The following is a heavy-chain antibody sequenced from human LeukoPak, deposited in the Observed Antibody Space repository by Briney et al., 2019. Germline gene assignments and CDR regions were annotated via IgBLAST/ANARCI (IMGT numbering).Heavy chain of an antibody. CDR1: GGSISSYY. CDR2: IYTSGST. Sequence: SSETLSLTCTVSGGSISSYYWSRIRQPAGKGLEWIGRIYTSGSTNYNPSLKSRVTMSVDTSKNQFSLKLSSVTAADTAVYYCARIGCSSTSCYDVDYWGQGTLVTVSS. J-gene: IGHJ4*02. V-gene: IGHV4-4*07. D-gene: IGHD2-2*01. CDR3: ARIGCSSTSCYDVDY.